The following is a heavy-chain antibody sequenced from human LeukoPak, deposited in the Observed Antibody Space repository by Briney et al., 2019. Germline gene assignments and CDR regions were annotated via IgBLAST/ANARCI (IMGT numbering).Heavy chain of an antibody. Sequence: ASVKVYCKASGYTFTTYYMHWARQAPGQGLEWMGIINPSGGSTSYAQKFQGRVTMTRDTSTSTVYMELSSLRSEDTAVYYCARGSQQARDAFDIWGQGTMVTVSS. V-gene: IGHV1-46*01. CDR3: ARGSQQARDAFDI. J-gene: IGHJ3*02. D-gene: IGHD1-1*01. CDR2: INPSGGST. CDR1: GYTFTTYY.